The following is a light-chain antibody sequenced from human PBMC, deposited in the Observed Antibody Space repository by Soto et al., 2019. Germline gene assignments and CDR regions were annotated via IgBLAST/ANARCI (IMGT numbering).Light chain of an antibody. CDR2: DAS. V-gene: IGKV3-15*01. CDR3: QQCRNWPLT. J-gene: IGKJ4*01. Sequence: EIVMTQSPATLSVSPGEEATLSCKASQNVYNNLAWYQQRPGQPPRLLIYDASTRATGTSARFSGSGYGTEFTLTISSLQSEDFAVYFCQQCRNWPLTFGGGTKVDI. CDR1: QNVYNN.